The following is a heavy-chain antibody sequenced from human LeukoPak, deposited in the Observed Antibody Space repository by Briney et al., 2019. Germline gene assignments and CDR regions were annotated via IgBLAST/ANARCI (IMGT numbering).Heavy chain of an antibody. CDR2: MNPNSGNT. V-gene: IGHV1-8*01. Sequence: ASVKVSCKASGYTFTSYDINWVRQATGQGLEWMGWMNPNSGNTGYAQKFQGRVTMTRDTSISTAYMELSSLRSEDTAVYYCATTRRVVVGPLDYWGQGTLVTVSS. D-gene: IGHD3-22*01. CDR1: GYTFTSYD. CDR3: ATTRRVVVGPLDY. J-gene: IGHJ4*02.